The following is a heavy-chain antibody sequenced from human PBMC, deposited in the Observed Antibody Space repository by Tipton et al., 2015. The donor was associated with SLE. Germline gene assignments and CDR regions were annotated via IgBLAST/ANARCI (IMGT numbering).Heavy chain of an antibody. D-gene: IGHD4-17*01. CDR1: GGSIGSSNYY. V-gene: IGHV4-39*07. CDR3: ARLPPLFGDYSKYFDP. J-gene: IGHJ5*02. Sequence: TLSLTCTVSGGSIGSSNYYWSWIRQPPGKGLEWIGNIFDSGSTYYNPSFRSRVNISVDTSKNQFSLRLTSVTAADTAVYYCARLPPLFGDYSKYFDPWGQGTLVTVSS. CDR2: IFDSGST.